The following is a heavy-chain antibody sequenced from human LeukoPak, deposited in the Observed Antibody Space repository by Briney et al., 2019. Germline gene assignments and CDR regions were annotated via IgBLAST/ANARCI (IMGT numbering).Heavy chain of an antibody. V-gene: IGHV4-30-4*01. CDR3: ARGRVRFLYYFDY. J-gene: IGHJ4*02. D-gene: IGHD3-10*01. Sequence: SETLSLTCTVSGGSISSGDYYWSWIRQPPGKGLEWIGYIYHSGSTYYSPSLKSRVTVSLDTSKNQFSLKMRSVTAADTAVYYCARGRVRFLYYFDYWGQGTLVTVSS. CDR2: IYHSGST. CDR1: GGSISSGDYY.